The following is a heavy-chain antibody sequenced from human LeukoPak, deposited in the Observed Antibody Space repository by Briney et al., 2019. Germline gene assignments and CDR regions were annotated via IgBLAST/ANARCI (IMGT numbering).Heavy chain of an antibody. D-gene: IGHD2/OR15-2a*01. V-gene: IGHV3-74*01. CDR3: ASKESFDY. CDR2: INPDGSTI. Sequence: QPGGSLRLSCAASGFTFSNYWVHWVRQAPGKGLVWVSRINPDGSTINYADSVKGRFTISRDNAKNTLYLQMNSLRAEDTAVYYCASKESFDYWGQGTLVTVSS. CDR1: GFTFSNYW. J-gene: IGHJ4*02.